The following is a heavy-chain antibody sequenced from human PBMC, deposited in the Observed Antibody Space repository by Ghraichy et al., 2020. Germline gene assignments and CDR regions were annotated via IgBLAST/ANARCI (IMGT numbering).Heavy chain of an antibody. D-gene: IGHD3-10*01. J-gene: IGHJ5*02. CDR1: GGSISSGGYY. Sequence: SETLSLTCTVSGGSISSGGYYWSWIRQHPGKGLEWIGYIYYSGSTYYNPSLKSRVTISVDTSKNQFSLKLSSVTAADTAVYYCARGSRKYWFDPWGQGTLVTVSS. CDR2: IYYSGST. CDR3: ARGSRKYWFDP. V-gene: IGHV4-31*03.